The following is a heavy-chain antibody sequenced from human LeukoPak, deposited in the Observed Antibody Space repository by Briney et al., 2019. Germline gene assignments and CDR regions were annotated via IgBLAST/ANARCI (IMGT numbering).Heavy chain of an antibody. J-gene: IGHJ4*02. Sequence: SETLSLICSVSGGSIITSSYYWGWIRQPPGKGLEWIGNVSYSVDSYYNPSLKSRVTISVDTSENQFSLKLTSVTATDTAVYYCAAIEMAPTNYFDYWGQGMLVTVSS. CDR1: GGSIITSSYY. CDR3: AAIEMAPTNYFDY. V-gene: IGHV4-39*01. CDR2: VSYSVDS. D-gene: IGHD5-24*01.